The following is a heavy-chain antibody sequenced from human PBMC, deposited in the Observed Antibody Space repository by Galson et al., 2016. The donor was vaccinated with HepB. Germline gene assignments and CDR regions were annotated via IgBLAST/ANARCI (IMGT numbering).Heavy chain of an antibody. J-gene: IGHJ3*02. Sequence: SGAEVKKPGESLKISCKASGYTFTTYYIHWMRQAPGQGLEWMGWIAPHSGDTRSEPRFQGRVTMTRDTSITTAYMELSSLGSDDTAFYYCARDGDGGLNDFDIWGQGTMVTVSS. CDR3: ARDGDGGLNDFDI. CDR2: IAPHSGDT. CDR1: GYTFTTYY. D-gene: IGHD7-27*01. V-gene: IGHV1-2*02.